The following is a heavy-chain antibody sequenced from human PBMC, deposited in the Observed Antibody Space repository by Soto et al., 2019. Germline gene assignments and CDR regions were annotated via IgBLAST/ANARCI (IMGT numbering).Heavy chain of an antibody. Sequence: PGGSLRLSCAASGFTFSSYAMHWVRQAPGKGLEWVAVISYDGSNKYYADSVKGRFTISRDNSKSTLYLQMNSLRAEDTAVYYCETGVIDPYYYYGMDVWGQGTTVNVSS. CDR3: ETGVIDPYYYYGMDV. CDR1: GFTFSSYA. CDR2: ISYDGSNK. J-gene: IGHJ6*02. V-gene: IGHV3-30-3*01. D-gene: IGHD3-16*02.